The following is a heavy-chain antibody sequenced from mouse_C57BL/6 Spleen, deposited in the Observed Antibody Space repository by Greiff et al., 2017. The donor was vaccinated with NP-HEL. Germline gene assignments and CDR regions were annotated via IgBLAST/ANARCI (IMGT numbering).Heavy chain of an antibody. V-gene: IGHV5-17*01. D-gene: IGHD2-3*01. J-gene: IGHJ3*01. CDR3: ARGPYDGDWFAY. CDR1: GFTFSDYG. CDR2: ISSGSRTI. Sequence: EVMLVESGGGLVKPGGSLKLSCAASGFTFSDYGMHWVRQAPEKGLEWVAYISSGSRTIYYADTVKGRFTISRDNAKNTLFLQMTSLRSEDTAMYYCARGPYDGDWFAYWGQGTLVTVSA.